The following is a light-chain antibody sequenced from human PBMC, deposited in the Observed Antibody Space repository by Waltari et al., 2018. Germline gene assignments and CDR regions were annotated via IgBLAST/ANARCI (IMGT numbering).Light chain of an antibody. CDR3: QSADSSGTYVV. V-gene: IGLV3-25*03. CDR1: ALPKHY. Sequence: SYELTQPPSVSVSPGQTARITCSAAALPKHYAYWYQQKPGQAPVLVIYKDSERPSGIPERFSGSSSGTTVTLTISGVQAEDEADYYCQSADSSGTYVVFGGGTKLTVL. CDR2: KDS. J-gene: IGLJ2*01.